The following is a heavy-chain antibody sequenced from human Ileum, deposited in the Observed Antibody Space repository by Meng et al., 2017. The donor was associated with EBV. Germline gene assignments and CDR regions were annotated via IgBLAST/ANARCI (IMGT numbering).Heavy chain of an antibody. CDR3: AGDPHSGSPH. D-gene: IGHD1-26*01. CDR2: MSYSGST. Sequence: QVQLQESGPGLVKPSGTLSPTCTVSGGSVRRAHSFWTWIRQPPGKGLEWIGYMSYSGSTNYSPPLESRVAISVDTSKNQFSLKLSSVTAADTAVYYCAGDPHSGSPHWGQGTLVTVSS. J-gene: IGHJ4*02. V-gene: IGHV4-61*01. CDR1: GGSVRRAHSF.